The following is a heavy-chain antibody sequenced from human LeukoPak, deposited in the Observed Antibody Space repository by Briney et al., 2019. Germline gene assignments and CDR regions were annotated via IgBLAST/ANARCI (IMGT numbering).Heavy chain of an antibody. Sequence: SETLPLTCAVYGGSFSGYYGSWIRQPPGKGLEWIGEINHSGSTNYNPSLKSRVTISVDTSKNQFSLKLSSVTAADTAVYYCARGRWFDPWGQGTLVTVSS. CDR2: INHSGST. V-gene: IGHV4-34*01. CDR3: ARGRWFDP. CDR1: GGSFSGYY. J-gene: IGHJ5*02.